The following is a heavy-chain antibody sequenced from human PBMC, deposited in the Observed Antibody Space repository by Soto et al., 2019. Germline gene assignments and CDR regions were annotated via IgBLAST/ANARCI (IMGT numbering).Heavy chain of an antibody. CDR1: GFTFSSYS. D-gene: IGHD6-6*01. CDR3: ARDRAIAAPGDYYYMDV. CDR2: ISSSSSTI. Sequence: PGGSLRLSCAASGFTFSSYSMNWVRQAPGKGLEWVSYISSSSSTIYYADSVKGRFTISRDNAKNSLYLQMNSLRAEDTAVYYCARDRAIAAPGDYYYMDVWGKGTTVPVSS. J-gene: IGHJ6*03. V-gene: IGHV3-48*01.